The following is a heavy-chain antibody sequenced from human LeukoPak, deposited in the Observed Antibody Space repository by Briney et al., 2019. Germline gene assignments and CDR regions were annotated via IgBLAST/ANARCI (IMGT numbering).Heavy chain of an antibody. Sequence: GGSLRLSCAASGFTFSSYAMGWVRQAPGKGLEWVSAITASGGNTYYADSVKGRFTISRDNSKNTLYLQVNSLRAEDTAVYYCAKGNEYSYGRYYFGYWGQGTLVTVSS. CDR2: ITASGGNT. D-gene: IGHD5-18*01. CDR3: AKGNEYSYGRYYFGY. V-gene: IGHV3-23*01. CDR1: GFTFSSYA. J-gene: IGHJ4*02.